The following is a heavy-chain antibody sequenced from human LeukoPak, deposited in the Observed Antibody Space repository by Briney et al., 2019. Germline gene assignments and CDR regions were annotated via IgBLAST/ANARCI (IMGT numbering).Heavy chain of an antibody. V-gene: IGHV3-7*01. CDR2: VNQDESQK. Sequence: QPGGSLRLSCAASGFTVSSNWMSWVRQAPGKGLEWVANVNQDESQKYYVDSVKGRFTISKDNAKNSLNLQMNSLRAEDTGVYYCARANYDIRGQGTLVTVSS. D-gene: IGHD3-9*01. CDR3: ARANYDI. J-gene: IGHJ4*02. CDR1: GFTVSSNW.